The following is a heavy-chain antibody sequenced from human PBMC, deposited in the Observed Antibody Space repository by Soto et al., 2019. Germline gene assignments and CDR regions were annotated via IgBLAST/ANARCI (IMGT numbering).Heavy chain of an antibody. Sequence: QVQLVQSGAEVKMPGASVKVSCKAFGYTFTSYAIHWVRQAPGQSLEWMGWINPATGNTKFSQKFQGRVTITRDTSANTAYMEVSSLRSEDTAVYYCMRQYSNLPRFDLWGPGTLVTVSS. CDR1: GYTFTSYA. D-gene: IGHD4-4*01. V-gene: IGHV1-3*01. J-gene: IGHJ5*02. CDR3: MRQYSNLPRFDL. CDR2: INPATGNT.